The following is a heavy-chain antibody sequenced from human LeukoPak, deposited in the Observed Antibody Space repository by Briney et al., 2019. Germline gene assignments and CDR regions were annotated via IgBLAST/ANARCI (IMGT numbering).Heavy chain of an antibody. CDR3: ARDVSKAAAGYDY. D-gene: IGHD6-13*01. V-gene: IGHV3-30-3*01. Sequence: GGSLGLSCAASGFTFSSYAMHWVRQAPGKGLEWVAVISYDGSNKYYADSVKGRFTISRDNSKNTLYLQMNSLRAEDTAVYYCARDVSKAAAGYDYWGQGTLVTVSS. CDR1: GFTFSSYA. J-gene: IGHJ4*02. CDR2: ISYDGSNK.